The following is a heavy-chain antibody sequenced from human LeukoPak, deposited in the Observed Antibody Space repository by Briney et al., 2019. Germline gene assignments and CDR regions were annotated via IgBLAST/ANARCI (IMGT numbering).Heavy chain of an antibody. CDR1: GFTFDDYG. CDR3: AREYTMVRGPHSPTYYYYMGV. V-gene: IGHV3-20*04. J-gene: IGHJ6*03. Sequence: GGSLRLSCAASGFTFDDYGMSWVRQAPGKGLEWVSGINWNGGSTGYADSVKGRFTISRDNAKNSLYLQMNSLRAEDTALYYCAREYTMVRGPHSPTYYYYMGVWGKGTTVTVSS. D-gene: IGHD3-10*01. CDR2: INWNGGST.